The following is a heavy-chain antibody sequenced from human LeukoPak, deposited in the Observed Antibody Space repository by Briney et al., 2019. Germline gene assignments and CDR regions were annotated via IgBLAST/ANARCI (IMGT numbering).Heavy chain of an antibody. CDR2: IYHSGST. CDR1: GGSISSSNW. J-gene: IGHJ6*02. D-gene: IGHD6-6*01. CDR3: ARSVNAARSPYRGYYYYGMDV. Sequence: NPSETLSLTCAVSGGSISSSNWWGWVRQPPGKGLEWIGEIYHSGSTNYNPSLKSRVTISVDTSKNQFSLKLSSVTAADTAVYYCARSVNAARSPYRGYYYYGMDVWGQGTTVTVSS. V-gene: IGHV4-4*02.